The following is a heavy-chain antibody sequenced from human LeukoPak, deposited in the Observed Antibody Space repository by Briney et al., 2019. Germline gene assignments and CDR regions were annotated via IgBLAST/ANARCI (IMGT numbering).Heavy chain of an antibody. CDR2: IYYSGST. V-gene: IGHV4-59*01. D-gene: IGHD2-2*01. Sequence: SETLSLTCTVSGGSISSYYWSWVRQPPGKGLEWIGYIYYSGSTNYNPPLKSRVTISVDTSKNQFSLKLSSVTAADTAVYYCARYIVEVPGPWFDPWGQGTLVTVSS. J-gene: IGHJ5*02. CDR3: ARYIVEVPGPWFDP. CDR1: GGSISSYY.